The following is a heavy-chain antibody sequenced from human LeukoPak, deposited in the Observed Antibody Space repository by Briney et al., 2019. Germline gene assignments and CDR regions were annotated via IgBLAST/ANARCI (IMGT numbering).Heavy chain of an antibody. CDR2: INSDGSGT. V-gene: IGHV3-74*01. CDR3: ARGGHYYDSSAYYGGTNFDC. D-gene: IGHD3-22*01. Sequence: PGGSLRLSCAASGFTFSSYWMHWVRQAPGKGLVWVSRINSDGSGTSYADSVKGRFTISRGNAKNTLYLQMNSLRAEDTAVYYCARGGHYYDSSAYYGGTNFDCWGQGTLVTVSS. CDR1: GFTFSSYW. J-gene: IGHJ4*02.